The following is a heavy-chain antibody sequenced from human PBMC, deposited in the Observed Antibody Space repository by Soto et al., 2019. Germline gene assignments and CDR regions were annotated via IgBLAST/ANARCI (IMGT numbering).Heavy chain of an antibody. CDR2: IIPIFGTA. Sequence: QVQLVQSGAEVKKPGSSVKVSCKASGGTFSSYAISWVRQAPGQGLEWMGGIIPIFGTANYAQKFQGRVTITADEATSIADWAASSLRSEDGGVYYCERGRGYPYYFGRRGPGNLV. CDR1: GGTFSSYA. J-gene: IGHJ4*03. CDR3: ERGRGYPYYFGR. V-gene: IGHV1-69*12. D-gene: IGHD1-1*01.